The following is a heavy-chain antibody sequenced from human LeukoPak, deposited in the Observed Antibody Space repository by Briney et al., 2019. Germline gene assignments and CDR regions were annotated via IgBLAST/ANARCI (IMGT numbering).Heavy chain of an antibody. D-gene: IGHD5-12*01. CDR3: ARDRAGYSGYEGDPFDA. V-gene: IGHV4-4*07. CDR1: GGSMTTHL. CDR2: IYTSGST. Sequence: PSETLSLTCTVSGGSMTTHLWSWIRQPAGKGPEWIGRIYTSGSTNYNPSLQSRVTMSVDTSKNQFSLKLSSVTAADTAMYYCARDRAGYSGYEGDPFDAWGQGTMVTVSS. J-gene: IGHJ3*01.